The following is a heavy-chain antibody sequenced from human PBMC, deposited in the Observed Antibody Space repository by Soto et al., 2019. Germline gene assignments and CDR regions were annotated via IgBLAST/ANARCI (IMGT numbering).Heavy chain of an antibody. Sequence: QLQLQESGPGLVKPSETLSLTCTVSGGSISSSSYYWGWIRQPPGKGLEWIGSIYYSGSTYYNPSLKSRVTISVDTSKNQCSLKLSSVTAADTAVYYCARRCRSGGSGYFHPSIDLWGRGTLVTVSS. J-gene: IGHJ2*01. D-gene: IGHD2-15*01. CDR2: IYYSGST. V-gene: IGHV4-39*01. CDR3: ARRCRSGGSGYFHPSIDL. CDR1: GGSISSSSYY.